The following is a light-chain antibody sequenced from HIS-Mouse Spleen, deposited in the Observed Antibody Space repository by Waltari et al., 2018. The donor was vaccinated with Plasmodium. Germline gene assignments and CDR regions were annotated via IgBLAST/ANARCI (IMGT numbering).Light chain of an antibody. CDR1: VLAKKY. CDR2: KDS. J-gene: IGLJ3*02. CDR3: YSAADNNRV. V-gene: IGLV3-27*01. Sequence: SYELTQPSSVSVSPGQTARITCSGDVLAKKYARWFQQKPGQAPVLVIYKDSERPSGLPERFSGASSGTTVTLTISGAQVEEEADYYCYSAADNNRVFGGGTKLTVL.